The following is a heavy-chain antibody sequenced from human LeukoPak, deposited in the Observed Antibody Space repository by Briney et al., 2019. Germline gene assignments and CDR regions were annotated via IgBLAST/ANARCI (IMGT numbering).Heavy chain of an antibody. CDR1: GFAFSSYE. J-gene: IGHJ4*02. Sequence: GGSLRLSCAASGFAFSSYEMSWVRQAPGKGLEWVSAISGSGGSTYYADSVKGRFTISRDNSKNTLYLQMNSLRAEDTAVYYCAKNNYYDSSGYLYWGQGTLVTVSS. D-gene: IGHD3-22*01. V-gene: IGHV3-23*01. CDR3: AKNNYYDSSGYLY. CDR2: ISGSGGST.